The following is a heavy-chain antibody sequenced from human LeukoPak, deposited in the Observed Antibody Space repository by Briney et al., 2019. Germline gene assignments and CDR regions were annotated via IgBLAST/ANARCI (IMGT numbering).Heavy chain of an antibody. CDR1: GYTLTELS. CDR2: MNPNSGNT. Sequence: ASVKVSCKVSGYTLTELSMHWVRQAPGKGLEWMGWMNPNSGNTGYAQKFQGRVTMTRNTSISTAYMELSSLRSEDTAVYYCARDQRGEIDPWGQGTLVTVSS. J-gene: IGHJ5*02. D-gene: IGHD3-16*01. V-gene: IGHV1-8*01. CDR3: ARDQRGEIDP.